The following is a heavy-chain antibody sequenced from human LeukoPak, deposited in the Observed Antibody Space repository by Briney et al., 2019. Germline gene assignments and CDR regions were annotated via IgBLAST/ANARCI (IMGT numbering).Heavy chain of an antibody. Sequence: SETLSLTCAVYGGSFSGYYWSWIRQPPGKGLEWIGEINHSGSTNYNPSLKSRVTISVDTSKNQFSLKLSSVTAADTAVYYCAREDSITIFGVVSLGYWGQGTLVTVSS. CDR2: INHSGST. CDR3: AREDSITIFGVVSLGY. V-gene: IGHV4-34*01. J-gene: IGHJ4*02. D-gene: IGHD3-3*01. CDR1: GGSFSGYY.